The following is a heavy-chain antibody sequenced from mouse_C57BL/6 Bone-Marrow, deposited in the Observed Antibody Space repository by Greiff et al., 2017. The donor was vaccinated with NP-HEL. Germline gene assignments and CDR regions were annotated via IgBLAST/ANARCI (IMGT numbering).Heavy chain of an antibody. CDR2: IHPNSGST. V-gene: IGHV1-64*01. D-gene: IGHD1-1*01. CDR3: ARAEVITTAHFDY. J-gene: IGHJ2*01. CDR1: GYTFTSYW. Sequence: VQLQQPGAELVKPGASVKLSCKASGYTFTSYWMHWVKQRPGQGLEWIGMIHPNSGSTNYNEKFKSKATLTVDKSSSTAYMQLSSLTSEDSAVYYCARAEVITTAHFDYWGQGTTLTVSS.